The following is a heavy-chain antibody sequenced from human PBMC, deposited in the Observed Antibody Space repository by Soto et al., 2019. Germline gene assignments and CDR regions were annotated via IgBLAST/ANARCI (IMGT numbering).Heavy chain of an antibody. J-gene: IGHJ4*02. Sequence: PSETLSLTCAVYGGSFSGYYWSWIGQSPGKGLEWIAEINHGGSSNYNPSLKSRVTISVDTSKNQFSLKLSSVTAADTAVYFCARGITTKVVQRDAPDKYYFDSWGQGTLVTVSS. CDR2: INHGGSS. CDR1: GGSFSGYY. CDR3: ARGITTKVVQRDAPDKYYFDS. V-gene: IGHV4-34*01. D-gene: IGHD3-22*01.